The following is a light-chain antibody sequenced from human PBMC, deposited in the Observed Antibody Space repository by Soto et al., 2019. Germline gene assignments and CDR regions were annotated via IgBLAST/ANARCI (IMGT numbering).Light chain of an antibody. CDR3: SSYSSGSTLGL. Sequence: QSVLTQPASVSGSRGQSTTISCVGRNTDVGQDKSVSWYQQGPGKAPKLLIFEVTNRPSGVSSRFSGSRSGSTASPTISGLQPDDEGDYYCSSYSSGSTLGLFGGGTQLTVL. V-gene: IGLV2-14*01. CDR1: NTDVGQDKS. CDR2: EVT. J-gene: IGLJ3*02.